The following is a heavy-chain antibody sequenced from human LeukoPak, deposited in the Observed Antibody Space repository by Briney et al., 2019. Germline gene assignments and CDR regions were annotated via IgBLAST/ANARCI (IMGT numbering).Heavy chain of an antibody. J-gene: IGHJ5*02. CDR3: ARGYGLLWFGDMGDWFDP. CDR2: MNPNSGNT. Sequence: ASVKVSCKASGYTFTSYDINWVRQATGQGLEWMGWMNPNSGNTGYAQKFQGRVTMTRNTSISTAYMELSSLRSEDTAVYYCARGYGLLWFGDMGDWFDPWGQGTLVTVSS. CDR1: GYTFTSYD. D-gene: IGHD3-10*01. V-gene: IGHV1-8*01.